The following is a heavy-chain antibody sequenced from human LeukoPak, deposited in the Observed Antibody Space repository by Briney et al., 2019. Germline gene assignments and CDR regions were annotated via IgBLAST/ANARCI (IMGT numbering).Heavy chain of an antibody. V-gene: IGHV3-23*01. CDR2: ISGSGGST. J-gene: IGHJ4*02. D-gene: IGHD3-3*01. Sequence: GGSLRLSCAASGFTFSSYAMSWVRQAPGKELEWVSAISGSGGSTYYADSVKGRFTISRDNYKNTLYLQMNSLRAEDTAVYYCAKVDGITIFEVFDYWGQGTLVTVSS. CDR1: GFTFSSYA. CDR3: AKVDGITIFEVFDY.